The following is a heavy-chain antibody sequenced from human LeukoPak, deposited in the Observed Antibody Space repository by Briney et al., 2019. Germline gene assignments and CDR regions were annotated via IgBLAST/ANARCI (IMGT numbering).Heavy chain of an antibody. CDR3: ARISDFWSGYYITYMGV. Sequence: ASVKVSYKASGYTFTSYGISWVRQAPGQGLEWMGWISAYNGNTNYAQKLQGRVTMTTDTSTSTAYMELRSLRSDDTAVYYCARISDFWSGYYITYMGVWGKGTTVNVSS. CDR1: GYTFTSYG. J-gene: IGHJ6*03. V-gene: IGHV1-18*01. CDR2: ISAYNGNT. D-gene: IGHD3-3*01.